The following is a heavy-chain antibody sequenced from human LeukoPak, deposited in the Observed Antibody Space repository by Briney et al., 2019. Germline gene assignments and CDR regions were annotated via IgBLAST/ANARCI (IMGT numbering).Heavy chain of an antibody. CDR3: AGGPLSSSGWYPLDY. J-gene: IGHJ4*02. D-gene: IGHD6-19*01. CDR2: IYYSGST. Sequence: PSETLSLTCTVSGGSISSYYWSWIRQPPGKGLEWIGYIYYSGSTNYNPSLKSRVTISVDTSKNQFSLKLSSVTAADTAVYYCAGGPLSSSGWYPLDYWGQGTLVTVSS. CDR1: GGSISSYY. V-gene: IGHV4-59*01.